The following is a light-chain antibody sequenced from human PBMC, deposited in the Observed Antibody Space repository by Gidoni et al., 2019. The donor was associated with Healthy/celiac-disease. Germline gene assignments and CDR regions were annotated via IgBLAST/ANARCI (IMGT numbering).Light chain of an antibody. CDR2: GAS. CDR3: QQYGSSPPRIT. Sequence: ELVFPASPGPLSLSPGERATLSCRASQSVSSSYLAWYQQKPGQAPRLLIYGASSRATGIPDRFSGSGSGTDFTLTISRLEPEDFAVYYCQQYGSSPPRITFGQGTRLEIK. CDR1: QSVSSSY. V-gene: IGKV3-20*01. J-gene: IGKJ5*01.